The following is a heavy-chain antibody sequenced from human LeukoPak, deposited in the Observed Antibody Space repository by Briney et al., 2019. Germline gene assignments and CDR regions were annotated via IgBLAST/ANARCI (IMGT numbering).Heavy chain of an antibody. D-gene: IGHD3-22*01. CDR3: ARAPWLTDYYDSSGYYYF. J-gene: IGHJ4*02. V-gene: IGHV1-18*01. Sequence: GASVKVSCKASGYTFTSYGISWVRQAPGQGLEWMGWISAYNGNTNYAKKLQGRVTMITETSSRKGYMEKRSLRSAYTAVYYWARAPWLTDYYDSSGYYYFWGQGTLVTVSS. CDR2: ISAYNGNT. CDR1: GYTFTSYG.